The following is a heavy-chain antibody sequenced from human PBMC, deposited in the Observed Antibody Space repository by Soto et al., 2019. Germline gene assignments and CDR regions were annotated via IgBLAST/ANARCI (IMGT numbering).Heavy chain of an antibody. CDR1: GFTFSSYA. CDR3: AKGAGYSSSRPIYYFDY. D-gene: IGHD6-13*01. V-gene: IGHV3-23*01. Sequence: EVQLLESGGGLVQPGGSLRLSCAASGFTFSSYAMSWVRQAPGKGLEWVSAIRGSGGSTYYADSVKGRFTISRDNSKNTLYLQMNSLRAEDTAVYYCAKGAGYSSSRPIYYFDYWGQGTLVTVSS. CDR2: IRGSGGST. J-gene: IGHJ4*02.